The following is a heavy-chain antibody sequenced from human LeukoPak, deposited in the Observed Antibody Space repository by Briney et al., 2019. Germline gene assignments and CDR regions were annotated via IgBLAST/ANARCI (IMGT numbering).Heavy chain of an antibody. CDR3: ARSGSYCGILAEYFQH. V-gene: IGHV3-30*03. CDR2: ISYDGSNK. Sequence: GGSLRLSCAASGFTFSSYGMHWVRQAPGKGLEWVAVISYDGSNKYYADSVKGRFTISRDNSKNTLYLQMNSLRAEDTAVYYCARSGSYCGILAEYFQHWGQGTLVTVSS. J-gene: IGHJ1*01. CDR1: GFTFSSYG. D-gene: IGHD1-26*01.